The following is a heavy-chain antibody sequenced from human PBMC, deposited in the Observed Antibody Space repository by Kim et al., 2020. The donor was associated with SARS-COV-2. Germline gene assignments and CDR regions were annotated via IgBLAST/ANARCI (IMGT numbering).Heavy chain of an antibody. CDR1: GFTFSSYW. CDR3: ARDNGYCSSTSCYAAIWYYYYGMDV. Sequence: GGSLRLSCAASGFTFSSYWMSWVRQAPGKGLEWVANIKQDGSEKYYVDSVKGRFTISRDNAKNSLYLQMNSLRAEDTAVYYCARDNGYCSSTSCYAAIWYYYYGMDVWGQGTTVTVSS. CDR2: IKQDGSEK. D-gene: IGHD2-2*03. J-gene: IGHJ6*02. V-gene: IGHV3-7*03.